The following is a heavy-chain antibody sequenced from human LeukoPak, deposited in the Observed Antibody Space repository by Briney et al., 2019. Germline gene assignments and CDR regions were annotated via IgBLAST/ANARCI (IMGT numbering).Heavy chain of an antibody. D-gene: IGHD3-9*01. CDR1: GFTFSSYS. CDR3: ARDGGDYDILTGYSCLDL. V-gene: IGHV3-21*01. J-gene: IGHJ2*01. CDR2: ISSSSSYI. Sequence: GGSLRLSCAASGFTFSSYSMNWVRQAPGKGLEWVSSISSSSSYIYYADSVKGRFTISRDNAKNSLYLQMNSLRAEDTAVYYCARDGGDYDILTGYSCLDLWGRGTLVTVPS.